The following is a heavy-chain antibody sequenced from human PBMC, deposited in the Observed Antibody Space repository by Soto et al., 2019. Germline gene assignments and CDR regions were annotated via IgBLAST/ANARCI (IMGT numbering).Heavy chain of an antibody. Sequence: SETLSLTCTVSGGSISSGGYYWSWIRQHPGKGLEWIGYIYYSGSTYYNPSLKSRVTISVDTSKNQFSLKLSSVTAADTAVYYCARDYSNQDLLYYYYGMDVWAQGTTVTVSS. D-gene: IGHD4-4*01. CDR3: ARDYSNQDLLYYYYGMDV. J-gene: IGHJ6*02. V-gene: IGHV4-31*03. CDR2: IYYSGST. CDR1: GGSISSGGYY.